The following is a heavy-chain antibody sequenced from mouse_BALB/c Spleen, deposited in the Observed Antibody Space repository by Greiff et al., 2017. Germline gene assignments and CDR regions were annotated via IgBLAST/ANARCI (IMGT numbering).Heavy chain of an antibody. Sequence: VQGVESGPGLVAPSQSLSITCTVSGFSLTSYGVHWVRQPPGKGLEWLGVIWAGGSTNYNSALMSRLSISKDNSKSQVFLKMNSLQTDDTAMYYCARDHWGYWGQGTTLTVSS. D-gene: IGHD4-1*01. CDR3: ARDHWGY. V-gene: IGHV2-9*02. J-gene: IGHJ2*01. CDR1: GFSLTSYG. CDR2: IWAGGST.